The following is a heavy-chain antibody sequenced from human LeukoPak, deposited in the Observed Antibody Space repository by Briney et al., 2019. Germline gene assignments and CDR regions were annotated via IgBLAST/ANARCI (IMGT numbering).Heavy chain of an antibody. J-gene: IGHJ3*02. CDR1: GYTFTGYF. CDR3: ARVGDGLNDAFDI. D-gene: IGHD5-24*01. CDR2: INPNNGGT. V-gene: IGHV1-2*06. Sequence: ASVRVSCKASGYTFTGYFMNWVRQAPGRGLEWMGRINPNNGGTNYAQKFQGRVTMTRDTSISTAYMELSRLRSDGTAVYYCARVGDGLNDAFDIWGQGTMVTVSS.